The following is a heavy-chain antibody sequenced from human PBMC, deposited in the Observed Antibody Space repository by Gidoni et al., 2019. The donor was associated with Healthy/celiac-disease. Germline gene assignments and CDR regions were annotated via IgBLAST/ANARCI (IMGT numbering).Heavy chain of an antibody. J-gene: IGHJ6*04. CDR1: GFTFSSYG. V-gene: IGHV3-33*01. D-gene: IGHD3-16*01. Sequence: QVQLVESGGDVVPPGRSLRLSCAASGFTFSSYGMHWVRQAPGKGLEWVAVIWYDGSDNDYVDSVQGRFTISRDNSKNTLYLQMNSLRAEDTAVYYCARDRLYYSYYMDVWGKGTTVTVSS. CDR2: IWYDGSDN. CDR3: ARDRLYYSYYMDV.